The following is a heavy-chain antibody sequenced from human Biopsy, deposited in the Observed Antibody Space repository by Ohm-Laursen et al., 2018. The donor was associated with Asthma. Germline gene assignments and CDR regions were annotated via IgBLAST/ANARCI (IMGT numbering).Heavy chain of an antibody. V-gene: IGHV3-30-3*01. Sequence: SLRLSCAASGTHFGSYNMHWARQAPGKGLEWVAVITFDGSTKHYGDSVKGRFTISRDNSKNMLFLQMNSLRAEDTAVYYCARDCYDSSGYLHFDYWGQGTLVTVSS. CDR2: ITFDGSTK. CDR1: GTHFGSYN. J-gene: IGHJ4*02. CDR3: ARDCYDSSGYLHFDY. D-gene: IGHD3-22*01.